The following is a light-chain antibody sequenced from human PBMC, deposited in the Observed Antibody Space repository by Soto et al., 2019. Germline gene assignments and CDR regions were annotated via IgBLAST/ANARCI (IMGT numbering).Light chain of an antibody. V-gene: IGKV3-15*01. J-gene: IGKJ2*01. Sequence: EIVMTQSPATLSVSPGERATLSCRASQTVASNLDWYQQKPGQAPRLLIHGSSTRATGVPARFSGSGSGTEFTLTISSLQSEDFAVYYCQQYHNWPPQYTFGQGTKLQI. CDR3: QQYHNWPPQYT. CDR2: GSS. CDR1: QTVASN.